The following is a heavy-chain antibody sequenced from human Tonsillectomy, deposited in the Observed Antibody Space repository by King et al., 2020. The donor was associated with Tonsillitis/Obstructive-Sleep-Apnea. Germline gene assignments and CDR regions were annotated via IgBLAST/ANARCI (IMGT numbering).Heavy chain of an antibody. CDR2: IAPSGGST. J-gene: IGHJ3*01. CDR1: GYSFTNYY. CDR3: ARETATLDAFDV. V-gene: IGHV1-46*01. Sequence: QLVQSGTEVKKPGASVKVSCKASGYSFTNYYIHWVRQAPEQGLEWMGIIAPSGGSTSYAQNFEGRVTMTGDTSTSTVYMELSSLTSEDTAVYYCARETATLDAFDVWGHGKMVTASP.